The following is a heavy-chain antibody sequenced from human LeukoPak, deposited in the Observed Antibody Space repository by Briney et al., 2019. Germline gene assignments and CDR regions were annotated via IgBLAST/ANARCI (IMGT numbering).Heavy chain of an antibody. CDR1: GGSISSSSYY. D-gene: IGHD1-26*01. V-gene: IGHV4-61*01. CDR3: ATGGQYMIVGAFDI. J-gene: IGHJ3*02. CDR2: SYYSGST. Sequence: PSKTLSLTCTVSGGSISSSSYYWSWIRQPPGKGLEWIGYSYYSGSTNYNPSLKSRVTISVDTPKNQFSLKLSSVTAADTAVYYCATGGQYMIVGAFDIWGQGTMVTVSS.